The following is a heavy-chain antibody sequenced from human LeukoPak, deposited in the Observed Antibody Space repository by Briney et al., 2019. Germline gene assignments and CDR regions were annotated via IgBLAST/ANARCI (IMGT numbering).Heavy chain of an antibody. CDR2: IYTSGNI. Sequence: SETLSLTCTVSGVSISTYYWSWIRQPAGKGLEWIGHIYTSGNINYNPSLKSRVTMSVDTSKNHFSLKLSSVTAADTAVYYCARGRGHMDVWGKGTTVTVSS. V-gene: IGHV4-4*07. J-gene: IGHJ6*03. D-gene: IGHD3-10*01. CDR3: ARGRGHMDV. CDR1: GVSISTYY.